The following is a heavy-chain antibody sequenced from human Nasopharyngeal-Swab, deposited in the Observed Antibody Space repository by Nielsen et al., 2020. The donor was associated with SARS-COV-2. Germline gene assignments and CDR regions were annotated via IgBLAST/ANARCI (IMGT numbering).Heavy chain of an antibody. Sequence: GESLKISCAASGFTFSSYWMSWVRQAPGKGLEWVANIKQDGSEKYYVDSVKGRFTISRDNAMTSLYLQMNSLRPDDTALYYCAKSHRPYTSGWYFDYWGQGTLVTVSS. CDR3: AKSHRPYTSGWYFDY. D-gene: IGHD6-19*01. CDR1: GFTFSSYW. J-gene: IGHJ4*02. CDR2: IKQDGSEK. V-gene: IGHV3-7*03.